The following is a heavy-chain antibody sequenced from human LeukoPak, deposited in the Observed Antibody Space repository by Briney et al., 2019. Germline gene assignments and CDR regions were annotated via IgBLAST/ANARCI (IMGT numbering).Heavy chain of an antibody. CDR1: GASISSYY. CDR2: IYYSGSS. CDR3: ARYPFDGYNYYFDY. D-gene: IGHD5-24*01. Sequence: SETLSLTCTVPGASISSYYWSWIRQPPGKGLGWIGYIYYSGSSNYNPSLKSRVTISVDTSKNQFSLKLSSVTAADTAVYYCARYPFDGYNYYFDYWGQGTLVTVSS. J-gene: IGHJ4*02. V-gene: IGHV4-59*01.